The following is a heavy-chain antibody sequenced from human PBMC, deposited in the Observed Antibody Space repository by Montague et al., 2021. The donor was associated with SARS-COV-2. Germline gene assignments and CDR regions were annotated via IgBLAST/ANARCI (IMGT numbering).Heavy chain of an antibody. CDR2: INHSGST. D-gene: IGHD2-21*02. J-gene: IGHJ6*02. CDR3: ARGSWHIVVVTAIRDGYYGMDV. V-gene: IGHV4-34*01. CDR1: GGSFSGYY. Sequence: SETLSLTCAVYGGSFSGYYWSWIRQPPGKGLEWIGEINHSGSTNXNPSLKSRVTISVGTSKNQFSLKLSSVTAADTAVYYCARGSWHIVVVTAIRDGYYGMDVWGQGTTVTVSS.